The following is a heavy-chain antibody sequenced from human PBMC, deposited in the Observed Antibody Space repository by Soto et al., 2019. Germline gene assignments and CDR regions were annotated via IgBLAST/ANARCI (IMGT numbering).Heavy chain of an antibody. J-gene: IGHJ3*02. V-gene: IGHV1-18*01. CDR3: ARWSAIVGGAEALDI. CDR1: GYTFINYG. Sequence: QVQLVQSGAEVKKPGASVRVSCKTSGYTFINYGITWVRQAPGQGLEWMGWLSAYNGDTSSSEKLQDRFTMTTDTSTNTVYMDLRSLRSDDTAVYHCARWSAIVGGAEALDIWGQGTMVIVSS. D-gene: IGHD1-26*01. CDR2: LSAYNGDT.